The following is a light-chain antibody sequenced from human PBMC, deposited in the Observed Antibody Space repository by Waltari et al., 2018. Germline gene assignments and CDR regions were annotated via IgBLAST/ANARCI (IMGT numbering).Light chain of an antibody. J-gene: IGLJ3*02. Sequence: QAMVTQEPSLTVPPGGTVTLTCASSTGHVPGGHYPFWFQPKPGQAPRTLIYDIGNKYSWTPARFSGSLLGDKAALTLSGAQPEDEADYYSLLSYGGGGVFGGGTRLTVL. V-gene: IGLV7-46*01. CDR2: DIG. CDR1: TGHVPGGHY. CDR3: LLSYGGGGV.